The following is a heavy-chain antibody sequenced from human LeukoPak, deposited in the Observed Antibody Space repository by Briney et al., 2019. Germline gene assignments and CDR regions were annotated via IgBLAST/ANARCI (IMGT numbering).Heavy chain of an antibody. Sequence: PGRSLRLSCAASGFTFNSYAMHWVRQAPGKGLEWVAVISYDGSNKYYADSVKGRFTISRDNSKNTLYLQMNSLRAEDTAVYYCAWGSRVLQCLEHWGQGTLVTVSS. J-gene: IGHJ4*02. D-gene: IGHD6-19*01. CDR1: GFTFNSYA. CDR3: AWGSRVLQCLEH. CDR2: ISYDGSNK. V-gene: IGHV3-30*04.